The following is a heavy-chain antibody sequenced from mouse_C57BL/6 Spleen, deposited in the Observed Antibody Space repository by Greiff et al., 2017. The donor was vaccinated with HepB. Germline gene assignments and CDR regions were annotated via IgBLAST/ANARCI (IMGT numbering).Heavy chain of an antibody. CDR2: INPNNGGT. Sequence: VQLKESGPELVKPGASVKIPCKASGYTFTDYNMDWVKQSHGKSLEWIGDINPNNGGTIYNQKFKGKATLTVDKSSSTAYMELRSLTSEDTAVYYCARGGTVEGFAYWGQGTLVTVSA. V-gene: IGHV1-18*01. CDR1: GYTFTDYN. CDR3: ARGGTVEGFAY. D-gene: IGHD1-1*01. J-gene: IGHJ3*01.